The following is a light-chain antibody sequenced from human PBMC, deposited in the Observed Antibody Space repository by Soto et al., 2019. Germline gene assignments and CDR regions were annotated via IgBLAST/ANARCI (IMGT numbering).Light chain of an antibody. CDR1: QGIRGG. CDR2: GAS. V-gene: IGKV1-5*02. J-gene: IGKJ4*01. Sequence: DIPVTQSPSTLSPSLAAIVTIIGGASQGIRGGLGWYQQSPGKAPKVLIFGASTLQSGVPSRFSGSGSGTDFTFTIGSLQPEDFATYYCLQVNSYPLTFGRGTKVDIK. CDR3: LQVNSYPLT.